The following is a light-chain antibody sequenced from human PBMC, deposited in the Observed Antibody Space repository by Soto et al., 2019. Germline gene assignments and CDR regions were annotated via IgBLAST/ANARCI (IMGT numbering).Light chain of an antibody. J-gene: IGKJ1*01. CDR3: QHYNSYSEP. Sequence: DIQMTQSPSTLSGSVGDRVTITCRASQTIISWLSWYQQKPGKAPKLLIYKASTLKSGVPSRFSGSGSGTEFTLTISSLQPDDFATYYCQHYNSYSEPFGKGNKVDI. V-gene: IGKV1-5*03. CDR2: KAS. CDR1: QTIISW.